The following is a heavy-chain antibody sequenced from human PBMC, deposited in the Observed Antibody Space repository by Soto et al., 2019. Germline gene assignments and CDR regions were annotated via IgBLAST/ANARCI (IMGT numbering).Heavy chain of an antibody. J-gene: IGHJ5*02. V-gene: IGHV1-8*01. CDR3: ARMETFGSLNWFDP. CDR1: GYSFTNND. CDR2: MNPGSGDT. Sequence: ASVKVSCKASGYSFTNNDVSWVRQATGQGLEWMGWMNPGSGDTGYAQKFQGKVTMTRDISIATAYMELGSLRSDDTAIYYCARMETFGSLNWFDPWGQGTLVT. D-gene: IGHD3-16*01.